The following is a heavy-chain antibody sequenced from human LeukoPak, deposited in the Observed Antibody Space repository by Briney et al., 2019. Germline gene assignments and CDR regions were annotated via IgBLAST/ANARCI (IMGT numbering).Heavy chain of an antibody. CDR1: GLTFSSFA. CDR2: ISARGDNS. Sequence: GGSLRLSCAPSGLTFSSFAMSWGRPAPGKGREWVSAISARGDNSSNADSEKGRSTNSRDSSTITVYQKPNSLRAEATAAYYCAKGHYSRLFYYMDAWGKGTTVTVSS. J-gene: IGHJ6*03. D-gene: IGHD6-13*01. V-gene: IGHV3-23*01. CDR3: AKGHYSRLFYYMDA.